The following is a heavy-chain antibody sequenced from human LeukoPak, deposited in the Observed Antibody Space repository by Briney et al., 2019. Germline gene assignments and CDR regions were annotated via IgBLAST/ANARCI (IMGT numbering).Heavy chain of an antibody. CDR1: KFTFSHFD. V-gene: IGHV3-30*03. CDR2: LLYNGSDK. CDR3: AREKSDDDYGMDV. Sequence: GGSLRLSCVASKFTFSHFDMHWVRQAPGQGLQWLSSLLYNGSDKKYADSVKGRFTISRDNSKNTLYLQMNSLRLEDTAVYYCAREKSDDDYGMDVWGQGTTVTVSS. D-gene: IGHD3-16*01. J-gene: IGHJ6*02.